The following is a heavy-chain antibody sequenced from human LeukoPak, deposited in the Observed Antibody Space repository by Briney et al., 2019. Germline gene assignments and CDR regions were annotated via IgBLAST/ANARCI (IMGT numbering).Heavy chain of an antibody. V-gene: IGHV4-4*07. CDR1: GGSISTYY. D-gene: IGHD1-26*01. CDR2: FYASGSA. Sequence: SETLSLTCTVSGGSISTYYWSWIRQPAGEGLEWIGRFYASGSANYNPSLKGRVTMSVDTSKNQFSLKLSSVTAADTAVYYCASVNRVGVTFVFAFDIWGQGTMVTVSS. CDR3: ASVNRVGVTFVFAFDI. J-gene: IGHJ3*02.